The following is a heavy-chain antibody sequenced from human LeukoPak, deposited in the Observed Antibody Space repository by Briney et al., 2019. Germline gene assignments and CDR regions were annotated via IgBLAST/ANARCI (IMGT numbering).Heavy chain of an antibody. D-gene: IGHD3-9*01. V-gene: IGHV4-59*01. CDR2: IYYSGST. CDR1: GGSISSYY. CDR3: ARVSVNYDILTGYYSLDWFDP. J-gene: IGHJ5*02. Sequence: PSETLSLTCTVSGGSISSYYWSWIRQPPGKGLEWIGYIYYSGSTNYNPSLKSRVTISVDTSKNQFSLKLSSVTAADTAVYYCARVSVNYDILTGYYSLDWFDPRGQGTLVTVSS.